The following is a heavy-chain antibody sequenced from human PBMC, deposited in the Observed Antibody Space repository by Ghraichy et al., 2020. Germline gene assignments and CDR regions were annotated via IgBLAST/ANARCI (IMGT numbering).Heavy chain of an antibody. CDR3: AGSTMVRGTSDY. D-gene: IGHD3-10*01. Sequence: SETLSLTCTVSGGSISSYYWSWIRQPPGKGLEWIGYIYYTGSTNYNPSLRSRVTISIDTSKNQFSLKLSSVTAADTAVYYCAGSTMVRGTSDYWGQGTLVTVSS. CDR1: GGSISSYY. J-gene: IGHJ4*02. V-gene: IGHV4-59*08. CDR2: IYYTGST.